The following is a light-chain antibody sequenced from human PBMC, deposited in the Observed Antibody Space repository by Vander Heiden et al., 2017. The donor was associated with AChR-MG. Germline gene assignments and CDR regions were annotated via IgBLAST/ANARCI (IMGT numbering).Light chain of an antibody. Sequence: QPVLTQPPSVSATPGQRVTISCSGSSSSIGSNSVNWYQQIPGTAPKLLIYSSNQRPSGVPDRFSGSKSGTSGSLAISDLQSEDEADYYCATWDDNLNGVVFGGGTKLAVL. CDR2: SSN. CDR1: SSSIGSNS. J-gene: IGLJ2*01. V-gene: IGLV1-44*01. CDR3: ATWDDNLNGVV.